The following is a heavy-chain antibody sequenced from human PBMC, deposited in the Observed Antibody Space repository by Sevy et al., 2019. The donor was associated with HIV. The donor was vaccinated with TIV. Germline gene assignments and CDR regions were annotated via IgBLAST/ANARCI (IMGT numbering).Heavy chain of an antibody. CDR3: ARDRGLGYCSGGSCYYGMDV. J-gene: IGHJ6*02. CDR1: GGSISSYY. Sequence: SETLSLTCTVSGGSISSYYWSWIRQPPGKGLEWIGYIHYSGSTNYNPSLKSRVTISVDTSKNQFSLKLSSVTAADTAVYYCARDRGLGYCSGGSCYYGMDVWGQRTTVTVSS. CDR2: IHYSGST. D-gene: IGHD2-15*01. V-gene: IGHV4-59*01.